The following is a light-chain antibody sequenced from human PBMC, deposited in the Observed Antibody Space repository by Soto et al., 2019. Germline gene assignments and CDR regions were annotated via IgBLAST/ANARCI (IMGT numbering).Light chain of an antibody. Sequence: QSALTQPASVSGSPGQSITISCTGTSSDVGGYNYVSWYQQHPGKAPKLMIYDVSNRPSGVSNRFSGSKSGNTASLTISGRQAEDEFDYYCSSYPSSSTLYVFGTGTQLTVL. CDR1: SSDVGGYNY. V-gene: IGLV2-14*01. CDR2: DVS. J-gene: IGLJ1*01. CDR3: SSYPSSSTLYV.